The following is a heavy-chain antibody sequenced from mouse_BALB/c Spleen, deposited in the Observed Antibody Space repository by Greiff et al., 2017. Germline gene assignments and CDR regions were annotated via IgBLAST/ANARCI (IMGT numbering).Heavy chain of an antibody. CDR1: GYTFTDYE. CDR2: IDPETGGT. CDR3: TGGKGGYAMDY. V-gene: IGHV1-15*01. J-gene: IGHJ4*01. Sequence: QVHVKQSGAELVRPGASVTLSCKASGYTFTDYEMHWVKQTPVHGLEWIGAIDPETGGTAYNQKFKGKATLTADKSSSTAYMELRSLTSEDSAVYYCTGGKGGYAMDYWGQGTSVTVSS. D-gene: IGHD1-3*01.